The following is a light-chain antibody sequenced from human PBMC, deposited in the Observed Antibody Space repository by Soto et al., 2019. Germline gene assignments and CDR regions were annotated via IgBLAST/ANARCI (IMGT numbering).Light chain of an antibody. CDR2: DAS. J-gene: IGKJ4*01. Sequence: EIVMTQSPATLSVSPGEGATLSCRASQSVHSDLAWYQQKPGQAPRLLIYDASTRATGVPARFSGSGSGTEFTRTIGSLLSEDVAVYYCQRYTSWLPLTFGGGTKVEI. CDR1: QSVHSD. CDR3: QRYTSWLPLT. V-gene: IGKV3-15*01.